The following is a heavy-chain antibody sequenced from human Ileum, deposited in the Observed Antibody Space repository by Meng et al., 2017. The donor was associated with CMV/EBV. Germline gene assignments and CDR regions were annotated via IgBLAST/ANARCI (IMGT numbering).Heavy chain of an antibody. Sequence: VQLLVSGWCCVEPGRALRRACAASGFTLSNYWMQWVRQAPGKVRVWVASISFDGSSTNYADSVKSRFTMSRDNAKNTMYLQMNSVRVDDTAMYYCARTNNADYWGQGTLVTVSS. CDR3: ARTNNADY. CDR1: GFTLSNYW. CDR2: ISFDGSST. V-gene: IGHV3-74*02. D-gene: IGHD1-14*01. J-gene: IGHJ4*02.